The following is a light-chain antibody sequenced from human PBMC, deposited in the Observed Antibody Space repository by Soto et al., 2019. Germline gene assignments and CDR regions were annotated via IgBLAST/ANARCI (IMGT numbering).Light chain of an antibody. CDR3: HQYADSPQT. CDR2: DAS. J-gene: IGKJ1*01. CDR1: QSVKTF. Sequence: EVVLTQSPATLSLSPGERATLSCRASQSVKTFLVWYQQRPGQAPRLLIYDASDRATGIPDRFSGSGSGTDFTLTITTLEPEDFAVYYCHQYADSPQTFGQGTKVDIK. V-gene: IGKV3-11*01.